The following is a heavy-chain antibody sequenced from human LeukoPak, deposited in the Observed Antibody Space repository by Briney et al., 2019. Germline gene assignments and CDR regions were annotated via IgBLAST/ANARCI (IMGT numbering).Heavy chain of an antibody. D-gene: IGHD6-19*01. CDR1: GGSFSGYY. V-gene: IGHV4-34*01. CDR3: ARGHYSSGCRLDY. J-gene: IGHJ4*02. Sequence: SETLSLTCAVYGGSFSGYYWSWIRQPPGKGLEWIGEINHSGSTNYNPSLKSRVTISVDTSKNQFSLKLSSVTAADTAVYYCARGHYSSGCRLDYWGQGTLVTVSS. CDR2: INHSGST.